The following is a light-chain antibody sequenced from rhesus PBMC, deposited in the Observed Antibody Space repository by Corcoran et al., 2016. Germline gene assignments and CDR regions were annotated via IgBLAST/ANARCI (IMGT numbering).Light chain of an antibody. V-gene: IGKV1-22*01. CDR3: QQYSSRPWT. CDR1: QGISSW. Sequence: DIQMTQSPSSLSASVGDTVTITCRASQGISSWLAWYQQKTGKAPKLLIYKASSLQSGVPSRFSGSGSGTEFTLTISRLQSEDFATYYCQQYSSRPWTFGQGTKVEIK. CDR2: KAS. J-gene: IGKJ1*01.